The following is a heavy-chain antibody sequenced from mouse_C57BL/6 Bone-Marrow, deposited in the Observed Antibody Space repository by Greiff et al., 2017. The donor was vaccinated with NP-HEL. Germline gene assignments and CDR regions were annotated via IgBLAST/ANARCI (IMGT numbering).Heavy chain of an antibody. CDR2: IDPSDSYT. CDR3: ARGDFAVL. J-gene: IGHJ4*01. Sequence: QVQLQQPGAELVMPGASVKLSCKASGYTFTSYWMPWVKQRPGQGLEWIGEIDPSDSYTNYNQKLKGKSTLTVDKSASTAYMQLSSRTSDDSAVYYCARGDFAVLWGQGTSVTVSS. V-gene: IGHV1-69*01. CDR1: GYTFTSYW.